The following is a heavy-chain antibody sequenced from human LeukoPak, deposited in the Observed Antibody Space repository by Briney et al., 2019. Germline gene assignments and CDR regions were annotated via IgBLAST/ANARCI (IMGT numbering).Heavy chain of an antibody. D-gene: IGHD2-2*01. CDR2: FDPEDGET. Sequence: ASVKVSCKVPGYTLTELSMHWVRQAPGKGLEWMGGFDPEDGETIYAQKFQGRVTTTEDTSTDTAYMELSSLRSEDTAVYYCATDFVVVPAAMPTDYWGQGTLVTVSS. V-gene: IGHV1-24*01. CDR3: ATDFVVVPAAMPTDY. J-gene: IGHJ4*02. CDR1: GYTLTELS.